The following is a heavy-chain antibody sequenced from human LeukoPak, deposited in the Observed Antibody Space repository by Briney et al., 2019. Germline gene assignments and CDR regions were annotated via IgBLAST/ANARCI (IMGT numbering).Heavy chain of an antibody. CDR1: GFTFSSYE. CDR3: ARDLYATTTVVTRFFDL. Sequence: PGGSLRLSCEVSGFTFSSYEVNWVRQAPGKGLEWVSYISSSGSTIYYADSVKGQFTISRDNAKDSLYLQMNSLRAEDTAVYYCARDLYATTTVVTRFFDLWGRGTLVTVSS. V-gene: IGHV3-48*03. J-gene: IGHJ2*01. D-gene: IGHD4-23*01. CDR2: ISSSGSTI.